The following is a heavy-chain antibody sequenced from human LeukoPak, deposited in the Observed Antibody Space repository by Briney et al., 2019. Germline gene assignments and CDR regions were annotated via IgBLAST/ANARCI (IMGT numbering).Heavy chain of an antibody. CDR1: GYTFTSYG. CDR3: ARVGPLIAVAGNWFDP. V-gene: IGHV1-18*01. D-gene: IGHD6-19*01. Sequence: ASVKVSCKASGYTFTSYGISWVRQAPGQGLEWMGWISAYNGNTNYAQKLQGRVTMTTDTSTSTAYMELRSLRSDDTAVYYCARVGPLIAVAGNWFDPWGQGTLVTVSS. CDR2: ISAYNGNT. J-gene: IGHJ5*02.